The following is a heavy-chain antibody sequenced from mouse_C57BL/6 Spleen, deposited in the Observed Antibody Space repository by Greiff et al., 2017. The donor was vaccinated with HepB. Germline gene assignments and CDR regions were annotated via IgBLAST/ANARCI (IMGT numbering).Heavy chain of an antibody. J-gene: IGHJ4*01. CDR2: IYPGDGDT. D-gene: IGHD1-1*02. V-gene: IGHV1-82*01. CDR1: GYAFSSSW. CDR3: ARWYLYAMDY. Sequence: QVQLKESGPELVKPGASVKISCKASGYAFSSSWMNWVKQRPGKGLEWIGRIYPGDGDTNYNGKFKGKATLTADKSSSTAYMQLSSLTSEDSAVYFCARWYLYAMDYWGQGTSVTVSS.